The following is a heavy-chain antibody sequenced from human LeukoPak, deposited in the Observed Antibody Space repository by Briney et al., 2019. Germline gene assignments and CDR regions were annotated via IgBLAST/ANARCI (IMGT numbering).Heavy chain of an antibody. Sequence: ASVKVSCKASGYTFTNYGINWVRQAPGQGLEWMGWISTYNGNTNYAPKLQGRVTMTTDTSTSTAFMELRSLTSDDTAVYFCASDQPGIAAAGRSPAYDYWGQGTLATVSS. D-gene: IGHD6-13*01. CDR1: GYTFTNYG. CDR3: ASDQPGIAAAGRSPAYDY. CDR2: ISTYNGNT. J-gene: IGHJ4*02. V-gene: IGHV1-18*01.